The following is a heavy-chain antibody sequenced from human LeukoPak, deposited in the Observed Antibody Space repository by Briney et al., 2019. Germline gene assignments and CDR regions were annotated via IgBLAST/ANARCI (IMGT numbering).Heavy chain of an antibody. V-gene: IGHV3-23*01. CDR1: GGSFSGYY. D-gene: IGHD4-17*01. CDR2: ISGSGGST. J-gene: IGHJ4*02. Sequence: ETLSLTCAVYGGSFSGYYWSWVRQAPGKGLEWVSAISGSGGSTYYADSVKGRFTISRDNSKNTLYLQMNSLRAEDTAVYYCAKDGATTVTTLFDYWGQGTLVTVSS. CDR3: AKDGATTVTTLFDY.